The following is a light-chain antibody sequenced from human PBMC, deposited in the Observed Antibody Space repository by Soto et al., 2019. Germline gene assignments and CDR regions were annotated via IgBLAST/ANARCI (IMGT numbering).Light chain of an antibody. CDR3: AAWDDSLSGYV. CDR1: SSNIGSNY. CDR2: RNN. Sequence: QSVLTQPPSASGTPGQRVTISCSGSSSNIGSNYVYWYQQLPGTAPKLLIYRNNQRPSGVPDRFSGSKSGTSASLAISGLRSEGEADYYCAAWDDSLSGYVFGTGTKVTVL. V-gene: IGLV1-47*01. J-gene: IGLJ1*01.